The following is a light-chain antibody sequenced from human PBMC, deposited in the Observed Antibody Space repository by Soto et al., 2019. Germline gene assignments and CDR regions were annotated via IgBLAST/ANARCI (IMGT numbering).Light chain of an antibody. Sequence: SYELTQPPSVSVAPGQMATITCGRNNIGIRSVHWYQQTPGQAPVLVVYDDSDRPSGIPERFSGSISGNTAPLTISRVEAGDEADYYCQVWDSYSDHYVFGTGTKLTVL. V-gene: IGLV3-21*02. J-gene: IGLJ1*01. CDR3: QVWDSYSDHYV. CDR2: DDS. CDR1: NIGIRS.